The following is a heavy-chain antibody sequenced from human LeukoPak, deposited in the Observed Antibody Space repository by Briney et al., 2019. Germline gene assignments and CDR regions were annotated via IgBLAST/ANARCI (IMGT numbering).Heavy chain of an antibody. CDR1: GYTLTGYD. CDR2: MNPSSGNT. Sequence: ASVKVSCKASGYTLTGYDINWLRQATGQGLEGMGWMNPSSGNTGYVQKFQGRVTMTRNTSISTAYMELSSLRSEDTAVYYCARGCMVRGAMIYWGQGTLVTVSS. V-gene: IGHV1-8*01. D-gene: IGHD3-10*01. J-gene: IGHJ4*02. CDR3: ARGCMVRGAMIY.